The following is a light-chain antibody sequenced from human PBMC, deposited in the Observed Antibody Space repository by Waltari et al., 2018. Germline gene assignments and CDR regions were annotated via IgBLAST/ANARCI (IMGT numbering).Light chain of an antibody. CDR3: QNYERLPAT. Sequence: EIVLTQSPGTLSLSPGERATLTYRAGQNIRKYLVWYQQKPGQAPRLLMYETSIRATGTPDRFSGSGFGTDFSLTIIRLEPEDFAVYYCQNYERLPATFGQGTKVEIK. J-gene: IGKJ1*01. V-gene: IGKV3-20*01. CDR1: QNIRKY. CDR2: ETS.